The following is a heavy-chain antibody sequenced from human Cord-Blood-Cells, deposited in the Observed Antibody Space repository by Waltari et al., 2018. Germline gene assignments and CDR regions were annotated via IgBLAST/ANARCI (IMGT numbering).Heavy chain of an antibody. Sequence: QVQLQQWGAGLLQPPETLSPACAAYGGSFSGYSWSWTRHPPGKGLEWIGEINHSGSTNYNPSLKSRVTISVDTSNNQFSLKLSSVTAADTAVYYCAGIRQNDYGDYVDYYYGMDVWGQGTTVTVSS. V-gene: IGHV4-34*01. CDR1: GGSFSGYS. CDR3: AGIRQNDYGDYVDYYYGMDV. J-gene: IGHJ6*02. CDR2: INHSGST. D-gene: IGHD4-17*01.